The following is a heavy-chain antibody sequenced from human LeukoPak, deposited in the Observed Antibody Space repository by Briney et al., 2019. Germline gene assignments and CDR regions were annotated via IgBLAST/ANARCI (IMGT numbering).Heavy chain of an antibody. D-gene: IGHD6-6*01. V-gene: IGHV3-11*04. CDR2: ISSSGSTI. J-gene: IGHJ5*02. CDR1: GFTFSDSY. Sequence: PGGSLRLSCAASGFTFSDSYMSWIRQAPGKGLEWVSYISSSGSTIYYADSVKGRFTISRDNAKNSLYLQMNSLRAEDTAVYYCARDRVAARPDLGWFDPWGQGTLVTVSS. CDR3: ARDRVAARPDLGWFDP.